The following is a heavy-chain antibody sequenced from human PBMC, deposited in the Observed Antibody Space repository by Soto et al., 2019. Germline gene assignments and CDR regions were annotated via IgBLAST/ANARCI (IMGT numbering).Heavy chain of an antibody. Sequence: QVQLQQWGAGLLKPSETLSLTCAVYGASFSGYYWSWIRQPPGKGLEWIGEINHSGSPNSNPSLTRRATISVGTSTNQFSLKLSSVTAADTAVYYCARGGRFGKLLIPPYYYHYMDVWGKGTTVTVSS. CDR1: GASFSGYY. V-gene: IGHV4-34*01. D-gene: IGHD3-10*01. CDR3: ARGGRFGKLLIPPYYYHYMDV. J-gene: IGHJ6*03. CDR2: INHSGSP.